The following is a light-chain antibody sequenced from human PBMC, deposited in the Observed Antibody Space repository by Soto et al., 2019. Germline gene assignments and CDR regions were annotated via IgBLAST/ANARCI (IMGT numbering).Light chain of an antibody. CDR1: SSDLGGYNF. J-gene: IGLJ1*01. V-gene: IGLV2-14*01. Sequence: QSALTQPASVPGSPGQSITISCPGTSSDLGGYNFVSWYQHHPGKAPKLMIYEVNSRPSGGSSRFAGSKSGNTASLTISGLQSEDEADYHCSSFTSSITYVFGTGTKVTVL. CDR3: SSFTSSITYV. CDR2: EVN.